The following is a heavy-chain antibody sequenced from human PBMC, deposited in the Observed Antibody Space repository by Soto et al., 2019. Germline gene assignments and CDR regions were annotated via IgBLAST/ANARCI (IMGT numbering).Heavy chain of an antibody. CDR2: IIPIFGTA. J-gene: IGHJ5*02. Sequence: QVQLVQSGAEVKKPGSSVKVSCKASGGTFSSYAITWVRQAPGQGLEWMGGIIPIFGTANYEKKFQGRVTITADESTSTAYMELSSLSSEDTAVYYCARDRGPSSGYYPYWFDPWGQGTLVTVSS. V-gene: IGHV1-69*12. CDR3: ARDRGPSSGYYPYWFDP. CDR1: GGTFSSYA. D-gene: IGHD3-22*01.